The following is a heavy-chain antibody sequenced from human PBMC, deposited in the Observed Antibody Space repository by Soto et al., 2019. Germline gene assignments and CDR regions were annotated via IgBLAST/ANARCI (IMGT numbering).Heavy chain of an antibody. Sequence: QVQLVQSGAEVKKPGASVKVSCKASGYTFTSYGISWVRQAPGQGLEWMGWISAYNGNTNYAQKLQGRVTMTTDTSTSTAYMELRSPRSDDTAVYYCARAYCISTSCSYYYYGMDVWGQGTTVTVSS. V-gene: IGHV1-18*01. J-gene: IGHJ6*02. CDR1: GYTFTSYG. CDR3: ARAYCISTSCSYYYYGMDV. CDR2: ISAYNGNT. D-gene: IGHD2-2*01.